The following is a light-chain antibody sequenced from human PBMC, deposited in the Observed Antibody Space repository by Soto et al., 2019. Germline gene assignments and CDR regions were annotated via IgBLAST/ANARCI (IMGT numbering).Light chain of an antibody. CDR2: AAS. Sequence: DIQMTQSPSSLSASVGDRVTITCRASQRISNYLNWYQHKPGKAPRLLIYAASSLQSGVPSRFSGSAYGTDFTLTISSLQHEDFATYYCQQSYSTPDYPFCQRTQVQIK. CDR3: QQSYSTPDYP. V-gene: IGKV1-39*01. J-gene: IGKJ2*01. CDR1: QRISNY.